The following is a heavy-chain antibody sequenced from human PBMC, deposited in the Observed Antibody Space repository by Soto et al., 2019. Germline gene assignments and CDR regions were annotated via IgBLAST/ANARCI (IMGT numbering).Heavy chain of an antibody. J-gene: IGHJ4*02. CDR1: GGSVSDKTYY. CDR3: ARDRSSSSGGFDY. CDR2: VYYSGTT. D-gene: IGHD6-6*01. V-gene: IGHV4-61*01. Sequence: PSETLSLTYSVSGGSVSDKTYYWSWIRQPPGKGLEWIGYVYYSGTTNYNPSLKSRVTISVDTSKNQFSLKLSSVTAADTAVYYCARDRSSSSGGFDYWGQGTLVTVSS.